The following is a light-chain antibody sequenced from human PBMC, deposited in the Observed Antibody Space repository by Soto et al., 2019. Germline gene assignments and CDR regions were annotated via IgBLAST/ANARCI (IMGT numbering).Light chain of an antibody. Sequence: EIVLTQSPATLSLSPGERATLSCRASQSVSSYLAWYQQKPGQAPRLLIYDASNRATGIPARFSGSGSGTDFTLTISSLEPEDLAVYYCQQRSNWPPALTFGGWTKVEIK. CDR3: QQRSNWPPALT. V-gene: IGKV3-11*01. J-gene: IGKJ4*01. CDR1: QSVSSY. CDR2: DAS.